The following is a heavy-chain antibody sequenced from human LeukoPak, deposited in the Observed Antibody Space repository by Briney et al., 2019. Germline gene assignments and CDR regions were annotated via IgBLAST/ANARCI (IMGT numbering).Heavy chain of an antibody. J-gene: IGHJ5*02. D-gene: IGHD4-11*01. CDR3: ARQYSNTVHDWFDP. Sequence: GGSLRLSCAASGFTFSGYSMNWVRQAPGKGLEWVSSISSSSSYIYYADSVKSRFTISRDNAKNSLYLQMNSLRAEDTAVYYCARQYSNTVHDWFDPWGQGTLVTVSS. V-gene: IGHV3-21*01. CDR2: ISSSSSYI. CDR1: GFTFSGYS.